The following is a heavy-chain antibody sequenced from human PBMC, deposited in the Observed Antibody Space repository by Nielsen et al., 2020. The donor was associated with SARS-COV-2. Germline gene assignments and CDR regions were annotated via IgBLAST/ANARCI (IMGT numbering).Heavy chain of an antibody. CDR1: GGSISSYY. CDR2: IYYSGST. J-gene: IGHJ5*02. V-gene: IGHV4-59*01. CDR3: ARDECGGDCYSNWFDP. Sequence: SETLSLTCTVSGGSISSYYWSWIRQPPGKGLEWIGYIYYSGSTNYNPSLKSRVTISADTSKNQFSLKLSSVTAADTAVYYCARDECGGDCYSNWFDPWGQGTLVTVSS. D-gene: IGHD2-21*02.